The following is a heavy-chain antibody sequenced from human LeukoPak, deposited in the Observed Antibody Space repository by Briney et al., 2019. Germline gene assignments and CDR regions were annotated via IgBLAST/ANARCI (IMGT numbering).Heavy chain of an antibody. CDR2: INSDGSST. CDR3: ARGDYYDTSGYYYPHY. V-gene: IGHV3-74*01. D-gene: IGHD3-22*01. CDR1: GFTFSSYW. J-gene: IGHJ4*02. Sequence: GGSLRLSCAASGFTFSSYWMHWVRQAPGKGLVWVSHINSDGSSTSYADSVKGRFTISRDNAKNTLYLQMNGLRAEDTAVYYCARGDYYDTSGYYYPHYWGQGTLVTVSS.